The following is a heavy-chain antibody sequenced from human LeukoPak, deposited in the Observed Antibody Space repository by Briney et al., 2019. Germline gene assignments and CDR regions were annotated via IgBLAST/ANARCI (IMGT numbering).Heavy chain of an antibody. CDR3: ARARYCSGSSCLNPYYKYYIDV. Sequence: ASVKVSCKASGYTFTNYGVTWVRQAPGQGLEWMGWISAYNGYTKYAQKVQGRVTISTDTSTSTAYMELRSLRSDDTAVYYCARARYCSGSSCLNPYYKYYIDVWGKGTTVTVSS. CDR1: GYTFTNYG. D-gene: IGHD2-15*01. CDR2: ISAYNGYT. V-gene: IGHV1-18*01. J-gene: IGHJ6*03.